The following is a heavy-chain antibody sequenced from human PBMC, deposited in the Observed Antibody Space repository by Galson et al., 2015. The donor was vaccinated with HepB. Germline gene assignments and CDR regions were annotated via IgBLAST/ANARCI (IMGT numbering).Heavy chain of an antibody. V-gene: IGHV3-74*01. CDR3: ARDLVVRGVITTAPLGY. J-gene: IGHJ4*02. CDR1: GFTFSSYW. Sequence: SLRLSCAASGFTFSSYWMHWVRQAPGKGLVWASRINSDGSTTRYADSMKGRFTISRDNARNSLFLQMNSLRAEDTAVYFCARDLVVRGVITTAPLGYWGPGTLVTVSS. D-gene: IGHD3-10*01. CDR2: INSDGSTT.